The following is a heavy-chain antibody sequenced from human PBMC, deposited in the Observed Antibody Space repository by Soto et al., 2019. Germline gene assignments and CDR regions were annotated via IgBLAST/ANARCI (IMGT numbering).Heavy chain of an antibody. D-gene: IGHD2-21*02. CDR1: GGTISSYA. Sequence: GASVKVSCKASGGTISSYAMRWVRQEHGQGLEWMGGIIPIFGTANYAQKFQGRVTITADESTSTAYMELSSLRSEDTAVYYCAGQEVVTAITSYYYYGMDVWGQGTTVTVSS. CDR3: AGQEVVTAITSYYYYGMDV. J-gene: IGHJ6*02. V-gene: IGHV1-69*13. CDR2: IIPIFGTA.